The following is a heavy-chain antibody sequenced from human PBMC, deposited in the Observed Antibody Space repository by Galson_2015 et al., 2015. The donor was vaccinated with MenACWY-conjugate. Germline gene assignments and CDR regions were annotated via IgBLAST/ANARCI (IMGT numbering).Heavy chain of an antibody. Sequence: SLRLSCAASGFTFSSYWMYWVRQAPGKGLVWVAHINRDGSSTSYADSVKGRFTVSRDNAKNMLYLQMNSLRAEDTAVYYCARDPERGDGSVLDYWGPGTLVPVSS. CDR1: GFTFSSYW. V-gene: IGHV3-74*01. J-gene: IGHJ4*02. CDR3: ARDPERGDGSVLDY. D-gene: IGHD5-24*01. CDR2: INRDGSST.